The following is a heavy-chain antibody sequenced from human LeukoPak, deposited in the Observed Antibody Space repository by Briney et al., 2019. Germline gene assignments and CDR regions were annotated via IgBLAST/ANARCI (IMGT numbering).Heavy chain of an antibody. CDR1: GFAFSSDA. D-gene: IGHD3-22*01. J-gene: IGHJ4*02. CDR3: ARSSGYGYYFDY. V-gene: IGHV3-64*01. CDR2: ISSNGGIT. Sequence: GGSLRLSCAASGFAFSSDAMHWVRRAPGKGLEYVSAISSNGGITHYGNSVKGRFTISRDNSKNTLYLQMGSLRAEDMAVYFCARSSGYGYYFDYWGQGTLVTVSS.